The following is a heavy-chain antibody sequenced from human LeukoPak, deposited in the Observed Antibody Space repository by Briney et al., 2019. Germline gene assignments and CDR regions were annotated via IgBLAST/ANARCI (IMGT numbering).Heavy chain of an antibody. CDR1: GFTFSSYA. CDR2: ISGSGGST. Sequence: GGSLRLSCAASGFTFSSYAMSWVRQAPGKGLEWVSAISGSGGSTYYADSVKGRFTISRDNSKNTLYLQMNSLRAEDTAVYYCAIMPYYYDSGGYFDYFDYWGQGTLVTVSS. CDR3: AIMPYYYDSGGYFDYFDY. D-gene: IGHD3-22*01. V-gene: IGHV3-23*01. J-gene: IGHJ4*02.